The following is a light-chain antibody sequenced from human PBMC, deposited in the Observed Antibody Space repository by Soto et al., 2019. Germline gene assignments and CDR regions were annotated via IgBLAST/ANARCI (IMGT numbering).Light chain of an antibody. CDR3: QQRSNWLIT. V-gene: IGKV3-11*01. CDR1: QSVRSY. Sequence: IVLTQSPGTLSLSPWERATLSCRASQSVRSYLAWYQQKPGQAPRLLIYDASNRATGIPARFSGSGSGTDFTLTISSLEPEDFAVYYCQQRSNWLITFGQGTRLEI. J-gene: IGKJ5*01. CDR2: DAS.